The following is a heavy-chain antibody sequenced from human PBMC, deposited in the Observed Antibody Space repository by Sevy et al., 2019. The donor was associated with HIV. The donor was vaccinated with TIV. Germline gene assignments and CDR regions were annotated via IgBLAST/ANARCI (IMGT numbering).Heavy chain of an antibody. CDR3: AGEGCTKPHDY. CDR1: GFTFSKYS. J-gene: IGHJ4*02. V-gene: IGHV3-23*01. D-gene: IGHD2-8*01. Sequence: GGSLRLSCAASGFTFSKYSMSWVRQPPGKGLEWVSTLSFGCGEINYADSVKRRFTISRDNSKSSVYLQMNNLRPEDTAVYYCAGEGCTKPHDYWGQGTLVTVS. CDR2: LSFGCGEI.